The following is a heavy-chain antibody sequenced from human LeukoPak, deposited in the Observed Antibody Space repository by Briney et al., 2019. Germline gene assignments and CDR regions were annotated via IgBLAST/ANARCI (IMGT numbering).Heavy chain of an antibody. J-gene: IGHJ4*02. D-gene: IGHD3-10*01. CDR2: ISTGGGST. V-gene: IGHV3-23*01. Sequence: GGSLSLSCAASGLTFNSYGMNWVRKAPGKGLEWVSGISTGGGSTHYADSVKGRFTISRDNSKNTLYLQMNSLRAEDTAEYYCAKGATMAWGVFDYWGQGTLVTVSS. CDR3: AKGATMAWGVFDY. CDR1: GLTFNSYG.